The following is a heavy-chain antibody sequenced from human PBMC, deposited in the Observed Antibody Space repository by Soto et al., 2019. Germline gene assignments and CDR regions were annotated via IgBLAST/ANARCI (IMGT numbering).Heavy chain of an antibody. CDR2: ISGSGGST. J-gene: IGHJ5*02. Sequence: HPGGSLRLSCAASGFPFSSYAMSWVRQAPGKGLEWVSAISGSGGSTYYADSVKGRFTISRDNSKNTLYLQMNSLRAEDTAVYYCAKLSRSYFDFPWSERWGQGTLVSVSA. CDR3: AKLSRSYFDFPWSER. D-gene: IGHD3-9*01. V-gene: IGHV3-23*01. CDR1: GFPFSSYA.